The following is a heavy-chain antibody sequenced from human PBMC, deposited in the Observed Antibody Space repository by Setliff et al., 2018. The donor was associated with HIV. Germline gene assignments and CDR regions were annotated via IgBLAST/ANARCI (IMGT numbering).Heavy chain of an antibody. CDR3: TTAVAQNWYGSGNENY. Sequence: PGGSLRLSCAASGFTFSNAWKSWVRQAPGKGLEWVGRIKSKTDGGTTDYAAPVKGRFTISRDDSKNTLYLQMNSLKTEDTALYYCTTAVAQNWYGSGNENYWGQGTLVTVSS. D-gene: IGHD3-10*01. V-gene: IGHV3-15*01. CDR2: IKSKTDGGTT. CDR1: GFTFSNAW. J-gene: IGHJ4*02.